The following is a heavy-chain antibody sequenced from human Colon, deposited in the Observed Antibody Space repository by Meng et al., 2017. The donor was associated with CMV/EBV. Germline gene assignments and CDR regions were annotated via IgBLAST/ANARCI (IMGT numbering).Heavy chain of an antibody. J-gene: IGHJ6*02. CDR3: GKDLQPGGMDV. CDR1: GFSFNDFE. CDR2: INWDGGST. D-gene: IGHD2-15*01. Sequence: GESLKISCVGAGFSFNDFELTWVRQRPGKGLEWVAGINWDGGSTVYVDSVKGRFTISRDTAQNSLYLEMNSLRVEDTALYYCGKDLQPGGMDVWGQGTTVTVSS. V-gene: IGHV3-20*04.